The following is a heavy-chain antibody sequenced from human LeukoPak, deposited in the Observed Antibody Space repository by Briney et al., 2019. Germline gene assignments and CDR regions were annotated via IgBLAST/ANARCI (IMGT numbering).Heavy chain of an antibody. Sequence: GGSLRLSCAASGFTFSSYAMSWVRQAPGKGLEWVSAISGSGGSAYYADSVKGRFTISRDNSKNTLYLQMNSLRAEDTAVYYCAKGILAYCGGDCYTRGNAFDIWGRGTMVTVSS. CDR3: AKGILAYCGGDCYTRGNAFDI. CDR2: ISGSGGSA. V-gene: IGHV3-23*01. CDR1: GFTFSSYA. J-gene: IGHJ3*02. D-gene: IGHD2-21*02.